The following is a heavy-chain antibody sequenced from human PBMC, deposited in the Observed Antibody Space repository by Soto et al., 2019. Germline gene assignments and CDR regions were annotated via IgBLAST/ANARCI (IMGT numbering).Heavy chain of an antibody. CDR2: INPSGGST. Sequence: QVQLVQSGAEVKKPGASVKVSCKASGYTFTSYYMHWVRQAPGQGLEWMGIINPSGGSTSYAQKFQGRVPMTRDTSTSTVYMELSSLRSEDTAVYYWAIGGGSYSALVYWGQGTLVTVSS. V-gene: IGHV1-46*01. D-gene: IGHD1-26*01. CDR3: AIGGGSYSALVY. J-gene: IGHJ4*02. CDR1: GYTFTSYY.